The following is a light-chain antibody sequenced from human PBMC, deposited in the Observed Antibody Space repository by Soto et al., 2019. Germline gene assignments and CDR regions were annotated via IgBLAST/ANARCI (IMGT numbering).Light chain of an antibody. CDR1: SRHTSYT. J-gene: IGLJ3*02. V-gene: IGLV4-69*01. CDR2: LNSDGSH. CDR3: QTWGTGIQV. Sequence: QLVLTQPPSASASLGASVRLTCTLSSRHTSYTIAWHQQQPEKGPRYLMKLNSDGSHTKGDGIPDRFSGSSSGAERYLTISSLQSEDEADYYCQTWGTGIQVFGGGTKVTVL.